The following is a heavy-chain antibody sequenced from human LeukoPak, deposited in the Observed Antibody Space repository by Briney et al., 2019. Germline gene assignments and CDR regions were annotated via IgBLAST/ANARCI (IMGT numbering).Heavy chain of an antibody. CDR1: GFIFSSYR. CDR2: IKEDGSEK. D-gene: IGHD2-21*02. V-gene: IGHV3-7*01. J-gene: IGHJ4*02. CDR3: ARGPVVTATSAPFDY. Sequence: GGSLRLSCAASGFIFSSYRMSWVRQAPGKGLEWAANIKEDGSEKYYVDSVKGRFTISRDNAKNTLYLQMNSLRAEDTAVYYCARGPVVTATSAPFDYWGQGTLVTVSS.